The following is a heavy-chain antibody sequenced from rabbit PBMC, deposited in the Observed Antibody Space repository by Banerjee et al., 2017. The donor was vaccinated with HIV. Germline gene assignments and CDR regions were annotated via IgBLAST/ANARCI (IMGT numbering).Heavy chain of an antibody. CDR1: GFSFSNNYV. D-gene: IGHD6-1*01. CDR2: INTSTGNT. Sequence: QEQLEESGGGLVKPEGSLTLTCKASGFSFSNNYVMCWVRQAPGKGLEWIACINTSTGNTVYASWAKGRFTISKTSSTTVTLQMTSLTAADTATYFCARFIASFAGYGYANLWGQGTLVTVS. CDR3: ARFIASFAGYGYANL. J-gene: IGHJ4*01. V-gene: IGHV1S45*01.